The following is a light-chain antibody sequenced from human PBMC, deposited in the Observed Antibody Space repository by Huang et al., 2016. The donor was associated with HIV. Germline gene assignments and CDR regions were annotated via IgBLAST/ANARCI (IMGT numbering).Light chain of an antibody. V-gene: IGKV3-11*01. Sequence: EIVLTQSPATLSLLPGDRVSLSCRASHSIKNYLAWYQQTPGQGPKLLIYDSSIRAPGIPARFSGSGSGTDFTLTISSLETEDVAMYYCQQRSDRVTFGGGTNIEI. CDR2: DSS. J-gene: IGKJ4*01. CDR3: QQRSDRVT. CDR1: HSIKNY.